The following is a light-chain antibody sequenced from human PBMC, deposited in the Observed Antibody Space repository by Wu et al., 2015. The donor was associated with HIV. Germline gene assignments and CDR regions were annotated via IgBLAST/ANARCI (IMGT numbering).Light chain of an antibody. CDR1: QSVSSSY. V-gene: IGKV3-20*01. J-gene: IGKJ1*01. Sequence: EIVLTQSPGTLSLSPGERATLSCWASQSVSSSYLAWYQQKPGQAPRLLIYGASTRATGIPDRLSGSGSGTDFTLTISRLEPEDFAVYYCQQYGSSPTFGQGTKVEIK. CDR2: GAS. CDR3: QQYGSSPT.